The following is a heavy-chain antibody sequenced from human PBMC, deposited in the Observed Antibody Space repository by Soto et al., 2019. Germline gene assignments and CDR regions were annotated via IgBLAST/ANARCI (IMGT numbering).Heavy chain of an antibody. Sequence: ASVKVSCKASGYTFTSHDINWVRQAAGHGLESMGWMNPNTANTGYAQKFQGRVTMTWNISITTAYIELSRLRSDDTAVFSSARVQHDDSWSGYNWYDPWR. J-gene: IGHJ5*02. CDR1: GYTFTSHD. V-gene: IGHV1-8*01. CDR3: ARVQHDDSWSGYNWYDP. CDR2: MNPNTANT. D-gene: IGHD3-3*01.